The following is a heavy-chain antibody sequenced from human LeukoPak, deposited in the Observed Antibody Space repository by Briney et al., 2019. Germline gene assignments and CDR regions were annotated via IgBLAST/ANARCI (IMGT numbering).Heavy chain of an antibody. D-gene: IGHD2-21*02. V-gene: IGHV1-46*01. CDR3: ARDRVALAYCGGDCYSALDY. J-gene: IGHJ4*02. CDR2: INPSGGST. Sequence: ASVKVSCKASGYTFTSYYMHWVRQAPGQGLEWMGIINPSGGSTSYAQKFQGRVTMTRDTSTSTVYMELSSLRSVDTAVYYCARDRVALAYCGGDCYSALDYWGQGTLVTVSS. CDR1: GYTFTSYY.